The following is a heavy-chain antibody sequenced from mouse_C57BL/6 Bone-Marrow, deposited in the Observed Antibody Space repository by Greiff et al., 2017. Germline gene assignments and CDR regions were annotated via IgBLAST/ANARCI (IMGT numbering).Heavy chain of an antibody. J-gene: IGHJ4*01. CDR1: GYTFTSYW. Sequence: QVHVKQPGAELVKPGASVKVSCKASGYTFTSYWMHWVKQRPGQGLEWIGRIHPSDSDTNYNQKFKGKATLTVDKSSSTAYMQLSSLTSEDSAVXYCAIEGAYYRNRYAMDYWGQGTSVTVSS. V-gene: IGHV1-74*01. CDR2: IHPSDSDT. CDR3: AIEGAYYRNRYAMDY. D-gene: IGHD2-5*01.